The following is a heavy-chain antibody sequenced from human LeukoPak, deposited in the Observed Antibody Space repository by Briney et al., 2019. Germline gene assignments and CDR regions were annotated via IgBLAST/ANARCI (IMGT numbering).Heavy chain of an antibody. Sequence: GGSLRLSCAASGFTFSSYAMSWVRQAPGKGLEWVSYISWDSDNIGYADSVKGRFTISRDNAKNSLYLQMNSLRVEDTALYYCAKVHRDYGDYYGMDAWGQGTTVTVSS. V-gene: IGHV3-9*01. J-gene: IGHJ6*02. D-gene: IGHD4-17*01. CDR3: AKVHRDYGDYYGMDA. CDR2: ISWDSDNI. CDR1: GFTFSSYA.